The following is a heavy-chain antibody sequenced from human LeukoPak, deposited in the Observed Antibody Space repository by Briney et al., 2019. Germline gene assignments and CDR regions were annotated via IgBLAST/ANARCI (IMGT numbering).Heavy chain of an antibody. Sequence: GGSLRLSCAASGFTFDDYAMHWVRQAPGKGLEWVSLISGYGGSTYYADSVRGRFTISRDNSKHSLYLQMDSLRTEDTAFYYCAKEIDTLGTNAFDIWGQGTMVTVSS. CDR3: AKEIDTLGTNAFDI. D-gene: IGHD2-15*01. CDR2: ISGYGGST. V-gene: IGHV3-43*02. CDR1: GFTFDDYA. J-gene: IGHJ3*02.